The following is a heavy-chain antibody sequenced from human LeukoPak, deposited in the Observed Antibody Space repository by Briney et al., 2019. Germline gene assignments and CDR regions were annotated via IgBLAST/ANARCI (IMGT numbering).Heavy chain of an antibody. CDR2: IYYSGST. D-gene: IGHD4-17*01. CDR1: GGSISSYY. CDR3: ARDSTGYFDY. Sequence: SETLSLTCTVSGGSISSYYWSWIRQPPGKGLEWIGYIYYSGSTNYNPSLKSRVTISVDTSKNQFSLKLSSVTAADTAVYYCARDSTGYFDYWGQGTLVTVSS. J-gene: IGHJ4*02. V-gene: IGHV4-59*01.